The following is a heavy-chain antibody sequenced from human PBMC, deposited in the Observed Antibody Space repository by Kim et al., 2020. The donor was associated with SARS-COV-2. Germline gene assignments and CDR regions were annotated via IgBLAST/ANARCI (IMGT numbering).Heavy chain of an antibody. J-gene: IGHJ4*02. Sequence: GGSLRLSCAASGFTFSSYGMHWVRQAPGKGLEWVAVISYDGSNKYYADSVKGRFTISRDNSKNTLYLQMNSLRAEDTAVYYCARDSGGGLLWFGELCYWGQGTLVTVSS. D-gene: IGHD3-10*01. CDR3: ARDSGGGLLWFGELCY. CDR1: GFTFSSYG. CDR2: ISYDGSNK. V-gene: IGHV3-33*05.